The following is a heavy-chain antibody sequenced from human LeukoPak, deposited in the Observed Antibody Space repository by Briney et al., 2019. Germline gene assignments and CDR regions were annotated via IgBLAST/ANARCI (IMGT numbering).Heavy chain of an antibody. CDR1: GGSISSYY. V-gene: IGHV4-59*01. J-gene: IGHJ6*03. Sequence: SQTLSLTCTVSGGSISSYYWSWIRQPPGKGLEWIGYIHYSGSTNYNPSLKSRVTISVDTSKNQFSLKLSSVTAADTAVYYCARTTEGYCRGRSCYSYYYYMDVWGKGTTVTVSS. CDR2: IHYSGST. CDR3: ARTTEGYCRGRSCYSYYYYMDV. D-gene: IGHD2-15*01.